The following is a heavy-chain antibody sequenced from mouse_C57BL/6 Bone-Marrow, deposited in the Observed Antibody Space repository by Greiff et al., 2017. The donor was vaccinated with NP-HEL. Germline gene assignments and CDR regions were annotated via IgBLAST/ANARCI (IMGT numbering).Heavy chain of an antibody. CDR1: GYTFTSYW. CDR3: ARGVSTTVVATLYYFDY. CDR2: IDPNSGGT. D-gene: IGHD1-1*01. V-gene: IGHV1-72*01. J-gene: IGHJ2*01. Sequence: QVQLQQPGAELVKPGASVKLSCKASGYTFTSYWMHWVKQRPGRGLEWIGRIDPNSGGTKYNEKFKSKATLTVDKPSSTADMQLSSLTSEDSAVYYCARGVSTTVVATLYYFDYWGQGTTLTVSS.